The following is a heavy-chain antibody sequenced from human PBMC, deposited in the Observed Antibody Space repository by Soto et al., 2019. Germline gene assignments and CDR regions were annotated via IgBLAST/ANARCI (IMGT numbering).Heavy chain of an antibody. CDR1: GGSFSGYY. V-gene: IGHV4-34*01. Sequence: QVQLQQWGAGLLKPSETLSLTCAVYGGSFSGYYWSWIRQPPGKGLEWIGEINHSGSTNYNTSLKSRVTISVDTSKNQFSLKLSSVTAADTAVYYCASFIAAAGSNWFDPWGQGTLVTVSS. J-gene: IGHJ5*02. CDR3: ASFIAAAGSNWFDP. CDR2: INHSGST. D-gene: IGHD6-13*01.